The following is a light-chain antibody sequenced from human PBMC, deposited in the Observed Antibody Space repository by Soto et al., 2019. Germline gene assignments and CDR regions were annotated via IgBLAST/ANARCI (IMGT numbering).Light chain of an antibody. J-gene: IGKJ4*01. Sequence: MTQSPSTLSASVGDRVTITCRASQGIGDTLAWYQHKPGQTPRLLIYDTSTRATGVPTRFSGSRSGAEFTLTINSLQSEDFAVYYCQPYNNWPLTFGGGTKVESK. CDR2: DTS. V-gene: IGKV3-15*01. CDR3: QPYNNWPLT. CDR1: QGIGDT.